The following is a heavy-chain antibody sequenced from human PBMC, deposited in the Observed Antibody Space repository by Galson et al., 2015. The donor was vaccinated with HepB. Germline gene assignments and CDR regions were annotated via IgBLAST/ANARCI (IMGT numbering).Heavy chain of an antibody. CDR1: GYSFTSYW. V-gene: IGHV5-10-1*01. CDR3: ARHLRPMFGEPYYYYGMDV. CDR2: IDPSDSYT. J-gene: IGHJ6*02. D-gene: IGHD3-10*02. Sequence: QSGAEVKEPGESLRISCKGSGYSFTSYWISWVRQMPGKGLEWMGRIDPSDSYTNYSPSFQGHVTISVDKSISTAYLQWSSLKASDTAMYYCARHLRPMFGEPYYYYGMDVWGQGTTVTVSS.